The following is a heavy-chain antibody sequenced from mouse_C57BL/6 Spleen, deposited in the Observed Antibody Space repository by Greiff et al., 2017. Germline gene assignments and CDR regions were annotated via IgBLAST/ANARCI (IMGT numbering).Heavy chain of an antibody. CDR2: IWTGGGT. CDR3: ARNKGDDGDWYFDV. J-gene: IGHJ1*03. D-gene: IGHD2-12*01. CDR1: GFSLTSYA. Sequence: VKLVESGPGLVAPSQSLSITCTVSGFSLTSYAISWVRQPPGKGLEWLGVIWTGGGTNYNSALKSRLSISKDNSKSQVFLKMNSLQTDDTARYYCARNKGDDGDWYFDVWGTGTTVTVSS. V-gene: IGHV2-9-1*01.